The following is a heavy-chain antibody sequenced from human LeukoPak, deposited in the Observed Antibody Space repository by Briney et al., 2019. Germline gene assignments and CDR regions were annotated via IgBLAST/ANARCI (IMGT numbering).Heavy chain of an antibody. CDR1: GFTFSSYS. D-gene: IGHD3-22*01. Sequence: GGSLRLSCAASGFTFSSYSMNWVRQAPGKGLEWVSSISSSSSYIYYADSVKGRFTISRDNAKISLYLQMNSLRAEDTAVYYCARALDDSSGYYLFPGVPFDYWGQGTLVTVSS. J-gene: IGHJ4*02. V-gene: IGHV3-21*01. CDR3: ARALDDSSGYYLFPGVPFDY. CDR2: ISSSSSYI.